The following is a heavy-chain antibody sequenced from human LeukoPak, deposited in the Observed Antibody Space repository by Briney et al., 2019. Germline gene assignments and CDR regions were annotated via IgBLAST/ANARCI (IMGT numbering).Heavy chain of an antibody. CDR2: IYYSGST. Sequence: SETLSLTCTVSGGSISSYYRSWIRQPPGKGLEWIGYIYYSGSTNYNPSLKSRVTISVDTSKNQFSLKLSSVTAADTAVYYCAGHHPRNTVDFWGQGTLVTVSS. J-gene: IGHJ4*02. CDR3: AGHHPRNTVDF. CDR1: GGSISSYY. D-gene: IGHD2-8*02. V-gene: IGHV4-59*08.